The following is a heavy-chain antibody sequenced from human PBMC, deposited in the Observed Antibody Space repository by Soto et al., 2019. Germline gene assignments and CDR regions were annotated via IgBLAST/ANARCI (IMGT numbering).Heavy chain of an antibody. CDR2: INHSGST. CDR3: ARGPRGGPRNYYYYYMDV. V-gene: IGHV4-34*01. J-gene: IGHJ6*03. Sequence: SETLSLTCAVYGGSFSGYYWSWIRQPPGKGLEWIGEINHSGSTNYNPSLKSRVTISVDTSKNQFSLKLSSVTAADTAVYYCARGPRGGPRNYYYYYMDVWGKGTTVTVSS. D-gene: IGHD3-16*01. CDR1: GGSFSGYY.